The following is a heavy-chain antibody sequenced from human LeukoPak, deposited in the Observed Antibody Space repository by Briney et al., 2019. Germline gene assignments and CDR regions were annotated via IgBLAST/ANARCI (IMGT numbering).Heavy chain of an antibody. CDR2: ISSSDTR. D-gene: IGHD4-17*01. CDR3: ARGGAVTTSYYFDY. J-gene: IGHJ4*02. V-gene: IGHV3-11*04. Sequence: GGSLRLSCAASGFTSSDYYMSWIRQAPGKGLEWVSYISSSDTRYYADSVKGRFTISRDNAKNSLYLQMNSLRGEDTAVYYCARGGAVTTSYYFDYWGQGTLVTVSS. CDR1: GFTSSDYY.